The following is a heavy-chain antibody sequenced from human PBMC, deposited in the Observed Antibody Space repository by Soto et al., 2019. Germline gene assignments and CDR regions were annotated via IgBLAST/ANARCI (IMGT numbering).Heavy chain of an antibody. CDR2: IYYSGST. Sequence: PSETLSLTCTVSGGSISSGDYYWSWIRQPPGKGLEWIGYIYYSGSTYYNQSLKSRVTISVDTSKNQFSLKLSSVTAADTAVFYCATPSRVGRYQLPYYYYYYGMDVWGQGTTVTVSS. J-gene: IGHJ6*02. D-gene: IGHD2-2*01. V-gene: IGHV4-30-4*01. CDR1: GGSISSGDYY. CDR3: ATPSRVGRYQLPYYYYYYGMDV.